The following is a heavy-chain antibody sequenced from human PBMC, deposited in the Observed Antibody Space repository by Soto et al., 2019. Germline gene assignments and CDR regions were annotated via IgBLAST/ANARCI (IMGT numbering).Heavy chain of an antibody. CDR2: MNPNSGNT. J-gene: IGHJ5*02. CDR1: GYTFTSYD. Sequence: ASVKVSCKASGYTFTSYDINWVRQATGQGLEWMGWMNPNSGNTGYAQKFQGRVTMTRNTSISTAYMELSSLRSEDTAVYYCARGTLYDFWSGNPRHWFDPWGQGTLVTVSS. V-gene: IGHV1-8*01. D-gene: IGHD3-3*01. CDR3: ARGTLYDFWSGNPRHWFDP.